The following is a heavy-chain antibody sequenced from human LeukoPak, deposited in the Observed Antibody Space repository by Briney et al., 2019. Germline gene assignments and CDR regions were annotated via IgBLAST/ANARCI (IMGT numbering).Heavy chain of an antibody. D-gene: IGHD2-21*01. J-gene: IGHJ4*02. V-gene: IGHV3-7*01. Sequence: GGSLRLSCAASGFTFSSYCMSWVRQAPGKGLEWVANIKQDGSEKYYVDSVKGRFTISRDNAKNSLYLQMNSLRAEDTAVYYCARGPDEYDYCGGDCYSSFDYWGQGTLVTVSS. CDR1: GFTFSSYC. CDR3: ARGPDEYDYCGGDCYSSFDY. CDR2: IKQDGSEK.